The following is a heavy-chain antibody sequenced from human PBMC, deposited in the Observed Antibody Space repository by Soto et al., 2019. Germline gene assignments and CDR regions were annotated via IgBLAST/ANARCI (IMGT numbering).Heavy chain of an antibody. D-gene: IGHD3-16*02. CDR1: GGSISSGDYY. J-gene: IGHJ6*02. CDR2: IYYSGST. Sequence: SETLSLTCTVSGGSISSGDYYWSWIRQPPGKGLEWIGYIYYSGSTYYNPSLKSRVTISVDTSKNQFSLKLSSVTAADTAVYYCARGGMITFGGVIVTDYYYYGMDVWGQGTTVTVSS. V-gene: IGHV4-30-4*01. CDR3: ARGGMITFGGVIVTDYYYYGMDV.